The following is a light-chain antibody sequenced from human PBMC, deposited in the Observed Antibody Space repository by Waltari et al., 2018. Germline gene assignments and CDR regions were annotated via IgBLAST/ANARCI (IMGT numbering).Light chain of an antibody. CDR2: SNN. CDR3: AAWDDSLGGFVI. Sequence: QSVLTQPPSVSGTPGQRVTISCSGSRSNIGTSAVNWYQQFPGTAPKLLIQSNNQRPSGVPDRFSGSKSGSSASLAISGLQSEDEADYYCAAWDDSLGGFVIFGGGTKLAVL. CDR1: RSNIGTSA. V-gene: IGLV1-44*01. J-gene: IGLJ2*01.